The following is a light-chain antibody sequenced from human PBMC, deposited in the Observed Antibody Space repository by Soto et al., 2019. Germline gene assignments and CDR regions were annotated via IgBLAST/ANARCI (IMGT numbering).Light chain of an antibody. CDR2: AAS. Sequence: DSAMSQDRASLSAFAGERVTITCGASQSISSYLNWYQHKPGKAPKLLIYAASSLQTGVPSRFSGSRSGTDFARTISCLQHDEVVSYYCQRANGCPGTLDGGTKVDIK. V-gene: IGKV1-39*01. J-gene: IGKJ4*01. CDR1: QSISSY. CDR3: QRANGCPGT.